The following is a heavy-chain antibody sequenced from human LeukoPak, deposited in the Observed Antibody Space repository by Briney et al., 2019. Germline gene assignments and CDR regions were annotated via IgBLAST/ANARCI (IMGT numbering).Heavy chain of an antibody. V-gene: IGHV4-4*07. Sequence: PSETLSLTCTDSGASISGYYWSWIRQSAGKGLEWIGRIYISGTTYYNPSLKSRLTMLIDASRNQFSLNLRSVTAADTAVYYCARGGPDLAREYFQYWGQGTLVSAS. D-gene: IGHD5-12*01. CDR3: ARGGPDLAREYFQY. J-gene: IGHJ1*01. CDR2: IYISGTT. CDR1: GASISGYY.